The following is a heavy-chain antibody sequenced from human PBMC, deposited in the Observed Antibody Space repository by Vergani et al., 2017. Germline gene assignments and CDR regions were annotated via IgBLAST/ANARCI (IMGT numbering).Heavy chain of an antibody. CDR1: GFSFNTYG. V-gene: IGHV3-30*02. Sequence: VQLVETGGGVVQPWGSLRLYCATSGFSFNTYGAHWVRQAPGKGLEWVAFIGYDGRIKYNVDSVKGRFTISRDTSKKTLSLQLRSLRADDTAVYYCAKDGRENSDYGYFDYWGQGTLVTVSS. CDR2: IGYDGRIK. CDR3: AKDGRENSDYGYFDY. J-gene: IGHJ4*02. D-gene: IGHD4-17*01.